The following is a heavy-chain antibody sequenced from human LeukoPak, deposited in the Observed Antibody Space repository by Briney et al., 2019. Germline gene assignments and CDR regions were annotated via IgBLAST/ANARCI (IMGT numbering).Heavy chain of an antibody. V-gene: IGHV1-69*04. D-gene: IGHD3-22*01. J-gene: IGHJ4*02. CDR3: ARDPPDSSGYSDY. CDR1: GGTFSSYA. Sequence: SVKVSCKASGGTFSSYAISWVRQAPGQGLEWMGRIIPILGIANYAQKFQGRVTITADKSTSTAYMELSSLRSEDTAVYYCARDPPDSSGYSDYWGQGTLVTVSS. CDR2: IIPILGIA.